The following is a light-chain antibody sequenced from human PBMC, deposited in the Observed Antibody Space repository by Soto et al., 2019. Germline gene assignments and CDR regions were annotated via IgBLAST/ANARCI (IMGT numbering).Light chain of an antibody. CDR3: QQRSNWPPTT. CDR1: QSVSSY. Sequence: EIVLTQSPATLSLSPGERATLSCRASQSVSSYLAWYQQKPGQAPRLLIYDASNRATGIPARFSGSGSGTDFTLTISCLEPVDFAVYYCQQRSNWPPTTFGQGTRLEIK. CDR2: DAS. J-gene: IGKJ5*01. V-gene: IGKV3-11*01.